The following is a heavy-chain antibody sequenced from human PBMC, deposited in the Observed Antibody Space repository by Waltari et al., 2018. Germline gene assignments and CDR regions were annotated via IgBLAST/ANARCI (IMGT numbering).Heavy chain of an antibody. V-gene: IGHV1-69*12. CDR2: IIPIFGTA. J-gene: IGHJ6*03. CDR3: ARSIFGVVTPLDYYYYMDV. Sequence: VQLVQSGAEVKKPGSSVKVSCKASGGTFSSYAISWVRQAPGQGLEWMGGIIPIFGTANYAQKFQGRVTITADESTSTAYMELSSLRSEDTAVYYCARSIFGVVTPLDYYYYMDVWGKGTTVTISS. CDR1: GGTFSSYA. D-gene: IGHD3-3*01.